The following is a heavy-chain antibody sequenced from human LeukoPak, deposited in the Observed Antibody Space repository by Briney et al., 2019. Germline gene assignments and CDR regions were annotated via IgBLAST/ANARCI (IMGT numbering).Heavy chain of an antibody. CDR1: GFTFSSYG. CDR3: ASSITMVRGVISDY. CDR2: IWYDGSNK. D-gene: IGHD3-10*01. V-gene: IGHV3-33*01. J-gene: IGHJ4*02. Sequence: PGGSLRLSCAASGFTFSSYGMHWVRQAPGKGLEWVAVIWYDGSNKYYADSVKGRFTISRDNSKNTLYLQMNSLRAEDTAVYYCASSITMVRGVISDYWGQGTLVTVSS.